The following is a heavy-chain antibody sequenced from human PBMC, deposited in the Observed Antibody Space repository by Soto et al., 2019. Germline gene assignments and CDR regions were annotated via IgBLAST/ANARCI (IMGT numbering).Heavy chain of an antibody. D-gene: IGHD6-19*01. CDR1: GYTFTRYG. CDR3: ARDRSFSSTAGSGWYSDY. V-gene: IGHV1-18*01. Sequence: ASVKGSCKTSGYTFTRYGISWVRQAPGQGLEWMGWINPYSGSTNYAQKLQGWVTMTRDTSMSTAYMELSRLRSDDTAVYYCARDRSFSSTAGSGWYSDYWGQGTLVTVSS. CDR2: INPYSGST. J-gene: IGHJ4*02.